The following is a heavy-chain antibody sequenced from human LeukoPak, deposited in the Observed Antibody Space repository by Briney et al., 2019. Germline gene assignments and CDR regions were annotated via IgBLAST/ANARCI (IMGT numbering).Heavy chain of an antibody. CDR3: ARDKTTAMVTLDAFDI. CDR2: INHRGST. D-gene: IGHD5-18*01. Sequence: SETLSLTCAVYGGSFSGYYWSWIRQPPGKGLEWIGEINHRGSTNYNPSLKSRVTISVDTSKNQFSLKLSSVTAADTAVYYSARDKTTAMVTLDAFDIWGQGTMVTVSS. V-gene: IGHV4-34*01. J-gene: IGHJ3*02. CDR1: GGSFSGYY.